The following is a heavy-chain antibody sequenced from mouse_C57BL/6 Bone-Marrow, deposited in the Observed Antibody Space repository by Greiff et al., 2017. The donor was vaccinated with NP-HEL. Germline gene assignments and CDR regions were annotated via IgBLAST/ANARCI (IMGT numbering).Heavy chain of an antibody. D-gene: IGHD1-1*01. CDR2: IDPSDSDT. CDR3: ARYYGSSYDYAMDY. J-gene: IGHJ4*01. Sequence: QVQLQQPGAELVRPGSSVKLSCKASGYTFTSYWMHWVKQRPIQGLDWIGNIDPSDSDTNYNQKFKVKATLTVDKSSSTAYMQLSSLTSEDSAVYSCARYYGSSYDYAMDYWGQGTSVTVSS. V-gene: IGHV1-52*01. CDR1: GYTFTSYW.